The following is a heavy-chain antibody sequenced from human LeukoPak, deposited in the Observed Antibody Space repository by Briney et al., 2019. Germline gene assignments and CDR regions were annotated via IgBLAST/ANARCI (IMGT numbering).Heavy chain of an antibody. Sequence: SVKVSCTASGGTFSSYAISWVRQAPGQGLEWMGGIIPIFGTANYAQKFQGRVTITADESTSTAYMELSSLRSEDTAVYYCAKTRPLDSSSWSHGDYWGQGTLVTVSS. CDR3: AKTRPLDSSSWSHGDY. CDR1: GGTFSSYA. CDR2: IIPIFGTA. V-gene: IGHV1-69*13. J-gene: IGHJ4*02. D-gene: IGHD6-13*01.